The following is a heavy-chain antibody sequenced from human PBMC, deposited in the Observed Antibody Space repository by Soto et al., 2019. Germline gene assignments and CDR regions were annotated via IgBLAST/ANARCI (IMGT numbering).Heavy chain of an antibody. CDR3: ARGRGYCSGGSCYASYVYYYYYMDV. CDR1: GFTVSSNY. V-gene: IGHV3-66*01. Sequence: GGSLRLSCAASGFTVSSNYMSWVRQAPGKGLEWVSVIYSGGSTYYADSVKGRFTISRDNSKNTLYLQMNSLRAEDTAVYYCARGRGYCSGGSCYASYVYYYYYMDVWGKGTTVTVSS. J-gene: IGHJ6*03. CDR2: IYSGGST. D-gene: IGHD2-15*01.